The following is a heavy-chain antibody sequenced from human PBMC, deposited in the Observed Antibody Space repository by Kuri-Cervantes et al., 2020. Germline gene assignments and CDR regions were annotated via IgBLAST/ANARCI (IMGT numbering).Heavy chain of an antibody. D-gene: IGHD2-2*01. V-gene: IGHV3-74*03. CDR1: RFTFSSYW. J-gene: IGHJ6*02. CDR3: ARDRTYTMDV. Sequence: GESLKISCAASRFTFSSYWMSWVRQVPGKGLVWVSRIISDGRSATYADSVRGRFTISRDNAKNTLYLQMNSLTAEDTAVYYCARDRTYTMDVWGQGTTVTVSS. CDR2: IISDGRSA.